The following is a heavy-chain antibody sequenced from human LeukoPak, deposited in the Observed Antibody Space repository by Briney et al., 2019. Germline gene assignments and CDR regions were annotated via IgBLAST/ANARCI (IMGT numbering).Heavy chain of an antibody. CDR2: ISAYNGNT. V-gene: IGHV1-18*01. D-gene: IGHD3/OR15-3a*01. CDR1: GYTFSSYG. Sequence: ASVKVSCKPSGYTFSSYGISWVRQAPGQGLEWMGWISAYNGNTNYAQKLQGRVTMTTDTSTSTAYMELRSLRSDDTAVYYCARGLQTPRGGIMFFGDYWGQGTLVTVFS. CDR3: ARGLQTPRGGIMFFGDY. J-gene: IGHJ4*02.